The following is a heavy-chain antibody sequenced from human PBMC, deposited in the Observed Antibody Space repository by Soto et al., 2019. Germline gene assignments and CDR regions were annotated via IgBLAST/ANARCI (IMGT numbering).Heavy chain of an antibody. CDR3: ARGGGNACYGSGTEAGFDP. J-gene: IGHJ5*02. CDR1: GFTFSSYA. D-gene: IGHD3-10*01. V-gene: IGHV3-30-3*01. CDR2: IACDGSNK. Sequence: QVQLVESGGGVVQPGRSLRLSCAASGFTFSSYAMHWVRQAPGKGLEWVADIACDGSNKYYADSVKGRFTISRDNSKKTLYLQMNSLRAEDKAVYYCARGGGNACYGSGTEAGFDPWGQGTLVTVSS.